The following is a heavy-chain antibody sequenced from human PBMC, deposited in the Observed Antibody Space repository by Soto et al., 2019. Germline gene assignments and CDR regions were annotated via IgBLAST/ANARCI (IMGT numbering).Heavy chain of an antibody. CDR2: INAGNGNT. J-gene: IGHJ4*02. CDR3: ARALSRYDILTGYGGGFDY. V-gene: IGHV1-3*01. D-gene: IGHD3-9*01. CDR1: GDTFTSYA. Sequence: ASVKVSCKASGDTFTSYAMHWVRQAPGQRLEWMGWINAGNGNTKYSQKFQGRVTITRDTSASTAYMELSSLRSEDTAVYYCARALSRYDILTGYGGGFDYWGQGTLVTVS.